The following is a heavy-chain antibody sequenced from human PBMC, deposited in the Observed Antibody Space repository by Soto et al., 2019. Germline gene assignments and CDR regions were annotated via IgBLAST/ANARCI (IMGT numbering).Heavy chain of an antibody. J-gene: IGHJ6*03. V-gene: IGHV1-69*02. CDR2: IIPILGIA. Sequence: QVQLVHSGAEVKKPGSSVKVSCKASGGTFSSYTISWVRQAPGQGLEWMGRIIPILGIANYAQKFQGRVTITADKSTSTAYMELSSLRSEDTAVYYCARGIGDIVVVPAAQSNYYYYMDVWGKGTTVTVSS. D-gene: IGHD2-2*01. CDR3: ARGIGDIVVVPAAQSNYYYYMDV. CDR1: GGTFSSYT.